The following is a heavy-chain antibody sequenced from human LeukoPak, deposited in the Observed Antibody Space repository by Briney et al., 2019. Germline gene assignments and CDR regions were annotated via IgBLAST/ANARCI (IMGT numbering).Heavy chain of an antibody. CDR3: ASLSHYDILTYFDY. J-gene: IGHJ4*02. Sequence: SETLSLTCAVYGGSFSGYYWSWIRQPPGKGLEWIGEINHSGSTNYNPSLKSRVTISVDTSKNQFSLKLSSVTAADTAVYYCASLSHYDILTYFDYWGQGTLVTASS. CDR1: GGSFSGYY. D-gene: IGHD3-9*01. V-gene: IGHV4-34*01. CDR2: INHSGST.